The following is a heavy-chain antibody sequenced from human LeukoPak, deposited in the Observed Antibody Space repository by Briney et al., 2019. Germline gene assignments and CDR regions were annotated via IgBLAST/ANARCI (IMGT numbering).Heavy chain of an antibody. J-gene: IGHJ6*04. CDR3: AKPHYYGSGSYSYYYGMDV. CDR1: GFTFSSYA. D-gene: IGHD3-10*01. V-gene: IGHV3-23*01. CDR2: ISGSGGST. Sequence: GGSLRLSCAASGFTFSSYAMSWVRQAPGKGLEWVSAISGSGGSTYYADSVKGRFTISRDNSMNTLYLQMNSLRAEDTAVYYCAKPHYYGSGSYSYYYGMDVWGKGTTVTVSS.